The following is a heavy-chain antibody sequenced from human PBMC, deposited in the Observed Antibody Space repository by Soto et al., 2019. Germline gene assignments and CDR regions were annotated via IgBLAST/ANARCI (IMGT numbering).Heavy chain of an antibody. V-gene: IGHV3-23*01. CDR1: GFTFSTYA. J-gene: IGHJ4*02. Sequence: EVQMLESGGGLVQPGGSLRLSCAASGFTFSTYAMTWVRQAPDKGLEWVSTISDSGANTYYADSMKGRFTISRDNSKNTLYLQMNILRADDTAVYYGAKARNRDFSDFDSWGQGTQVIVSS. CDR2: ISDSGANT. D-gene: IGHD3-10*01. CDR3: AKARNRDFSDFDS.